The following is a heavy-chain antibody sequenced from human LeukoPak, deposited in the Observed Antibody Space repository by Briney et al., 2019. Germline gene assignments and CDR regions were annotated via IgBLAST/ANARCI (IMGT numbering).Heavy chain of an antibody. CDR3: ARETAHGWFDP. J-gene: IGHJ5*02. CDR1: GGSISSSSYY. Sequence: KPSETLSLTCTVSGGSISSSSYYWGWIRQPPGKGLECIGSIYYSGSTYYNPSLKSRVTISVDTSKNQFSLKLNSVIAADTAVYYCARETAHGWFDPWGRGTLVTVSS. D-gene: IGHD4-17*01. CDR2: IYYSGST. V-gene: IGHV4-39*02.